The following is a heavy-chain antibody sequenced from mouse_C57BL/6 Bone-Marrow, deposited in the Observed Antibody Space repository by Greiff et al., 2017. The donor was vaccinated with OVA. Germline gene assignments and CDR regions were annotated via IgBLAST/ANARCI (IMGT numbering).Heavy chain of an antibody. D-gene: IGHD1-1*01. CDR1: GFTFSDYY. V-gene: IGHV5-12*01. Sequence: EVMLVESGGGLVQPGGSLKLSCAASGFTFSDYYMYWVRQTPEKRLEWVAYLSNGGGSTYYPDTVKGRFTISRDNAKNTLYLQMSRLKSEDTAMYYCARQYGSSYGFAYWGQGTLVTVSA. J-gene: IGHJ3*01. CDR2: LSNGGGST. CDR3: ARQYGSSYGFAY.